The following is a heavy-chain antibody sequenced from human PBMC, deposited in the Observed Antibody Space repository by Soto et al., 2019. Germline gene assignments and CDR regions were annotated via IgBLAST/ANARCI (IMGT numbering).Heavy chain of an antibody. CDR2: VSANGQGI. J-gene: IGHJ4*02. D-gene: IGHD3-10*01. CDR1: GFTFSSSA. Sequence: HPGGSLRLSCAASGFTFSSSAISWVRQAPGKGLEWVSAVSANGQGIYYADSVRGRFTISRDNSKNTVFLHMDSLSAEDTAVYYCAKDRHYPRDYFHYWGQGTLVTAPQ. CDR3: AKDRHYPRDYFHY. V-gene: IGHV3-23*01.